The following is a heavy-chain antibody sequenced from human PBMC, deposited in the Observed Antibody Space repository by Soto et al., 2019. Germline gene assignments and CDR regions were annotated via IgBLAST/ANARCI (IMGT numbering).Heavy chain of an antibody. D-gene: IGHD6-13*01. CDR3: ARQTTYSSSWYDY. CDR1: GGSISNYY. Sequence: SETLSLTGTVSGGSISNYYLTWIRQPAGKGLEGIGRIYTSGSTNYTPSLQSRDTMSVHTSKTQYSLKMSSVTAADTALYYCARQTTYSSSWYDYWGHGTLVTVS. J-gene: IGHJ5*01. CDR2: IYTSGST. V-gene: IGHV4-4*07.